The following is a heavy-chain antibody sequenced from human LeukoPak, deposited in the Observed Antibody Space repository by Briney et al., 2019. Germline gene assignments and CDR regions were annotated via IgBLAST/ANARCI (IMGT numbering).Heavy chain of an antibody. J-gene: IGHJ4*02. Sequence: SETLSLTCTVSGAXISSYYWSWIRQPPGKGREWLGHIYYSGTTNYNPSLKTRVTISVDTSKNQFSLKLNSVPAADTAVYYCARRSGYYYDSSGYLDYWGQGTLVTVSS. V-gene: IGHV4-59*08. CDR2: IYYSGTT. CDR3: ARRSGYYYDSSGYLDY. CDR1: GAXISSYY. D-gene: IGHD3-22*01.